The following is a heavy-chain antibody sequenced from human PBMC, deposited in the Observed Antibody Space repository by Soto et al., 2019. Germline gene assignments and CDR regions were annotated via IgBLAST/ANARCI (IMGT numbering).Heavy chain of an antibody. D-gene: IGHD6-13*01. J-gene: IGHJ4*02. CDR1: GASINNYY. CDR3: H. V-gene: IGHV4-59*12. CDR2: IFSSGTT. Sequence: SETLSLTCTVSGASINNYYLSWVRRPPGKRLEWIGYIFSSGTTQYNPSLKGRLTLSVDTSKNQVSLHLNSVTAGAHITAAVHWGQGTLVTVSS.